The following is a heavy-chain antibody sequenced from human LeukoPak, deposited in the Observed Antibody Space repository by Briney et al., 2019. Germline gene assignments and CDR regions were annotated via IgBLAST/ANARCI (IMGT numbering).Heavy chain of an antibody. J-gene: IGHJ6*03. CDR2: INHSGST. Sequence: PSETLSLTCAVYGGSFSGYYWSWIRQPPGKGLEWIGEINHSGSTNYNPSLKSRVTISVDTSKNQFSLKLSSVTAADTAVYYCARAAGYSSGWYSYYYYMDVWGKGTTVTVSS. CDR1: GGSFSGYY. V-gene: IGHV4-34*01. D-gene: IGHD6-19*01. CDR3: ARAAGYSSGWYSYYYYMDV.